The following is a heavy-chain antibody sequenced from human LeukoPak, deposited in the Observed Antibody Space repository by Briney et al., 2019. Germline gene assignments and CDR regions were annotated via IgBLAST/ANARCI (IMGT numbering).Heavy chain of an antibody. J-gene: IGHJ3*02. Sequence: GVSLRLYCAASTFTFSSFAMSWLRQAPGEGLEWVSAISGSGGSTYYAYSVKGRFTISRYNSKTTLYLQMNSLRAEDTAVYYCARGVGSGSYLGNVFDIWGQGTMVTVSS. CDR2: ISGSGGST. CDR1: TFTFSSFA. V-gene: IGHV3-23*01. D-gene: IGHD3-10*01. CDR3: ARGVGSGSYLGNVFDI.